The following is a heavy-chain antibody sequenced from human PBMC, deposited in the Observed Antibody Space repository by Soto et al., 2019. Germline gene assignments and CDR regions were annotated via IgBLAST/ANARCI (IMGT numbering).Heavy chain of an antibody. CDR3: AREGGYSGNYFDY. Sequence: ASVKVSCKTSGYTFTSYYMHWVRQAPGQGLEWMGIINPSGGSTNYAQKFQGGVTMTRDTSTRTVYMELSSLRSEDTALYYCAREGGYSGNYFDYWGQGTLVTVSS. CDR2: INPSGGST. CDR1: GYTFTSYY. V-gene: IGHV1-46*03. J-gene: IGHJ4*02. D-gene: IGHD5-12*01.